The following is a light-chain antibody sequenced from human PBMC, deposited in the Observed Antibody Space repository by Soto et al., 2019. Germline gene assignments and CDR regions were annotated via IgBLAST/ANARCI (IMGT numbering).Light chain of an antibody. CDR3: QHYNDFSCT. CDR1: QSISIW. Sequence: DIHMTQSPSTLSASVGDRVTITCRASQSISIWLAWYQQKPGKAPNLLIYKTSSLESGVPSRFSGSGSGTEFTLTISSLQPYDFATYYCQHYNDFSCTFGQGTRVEIK. V-gene: IGKV1-5*03. J-gene: IGKJ1*01. CDR2: KTS.